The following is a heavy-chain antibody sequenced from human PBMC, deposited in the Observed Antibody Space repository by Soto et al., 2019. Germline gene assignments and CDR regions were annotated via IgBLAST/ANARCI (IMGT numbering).Heavy chain of an antibody. CDR3: AREAFGGSGNYYGSHHYY. CDR1: GDSISNDYY. Sequence: SETLSLTCAVSGDSISNDYYWGWIRQPPGKGLEWIGTIFQSVNTYYNPSLKSRVTISVDTSKNHFSLNLSSVTAADTAVYYCAREAFGGSGNYYGSHHYYWGQGTLVTVSS. V-gene: IGHV4-38-2*02. J-gene: IGHJ1*01. D-gene: IGHD1-26*01. CDR2: IFQSVNT.